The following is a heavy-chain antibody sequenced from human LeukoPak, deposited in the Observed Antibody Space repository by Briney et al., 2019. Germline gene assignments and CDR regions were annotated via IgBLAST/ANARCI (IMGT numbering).Heavy chain of an antibody. CDR2: IYYSGST. CDR3: ATYYRGVGGRGH. J-gene: IGHJ4*02. V-gene: IGHV4-59*02. Sequence: SETLPLTCTVSGDSVSGQHLTWIRQPPGQGLEWIGQIYYSGSTHYSPALQSRLTMSLDTSKNQFSLTVTSVTAADTAVYYCATYYRGVGGRGHWGQGTLVTVST. CDR1: GDSVSGQH. D-gene: IGHD2-15*01.